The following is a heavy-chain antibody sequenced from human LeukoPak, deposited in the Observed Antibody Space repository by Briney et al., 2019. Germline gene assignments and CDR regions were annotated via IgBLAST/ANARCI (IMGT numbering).Heavy chain of an antibody. CDR2: INSDGSEG. J-gene: IGHJ3*01. Sequence: GGSLRLSCAVSGFTFSGFWMSWSRQAPGKGLGWVASINSDGSEGYYADVVKGRFTISRDNAKNSLYLQINSLRAEDTAVYYCARSSYSSSSSVWGQGTMVTVSS. D-gene: IGHD6-6*01. CDR3: ARSSYSSSSSV. CDR1: GFTFSGFW. V-gene: IGHV3-7*03.